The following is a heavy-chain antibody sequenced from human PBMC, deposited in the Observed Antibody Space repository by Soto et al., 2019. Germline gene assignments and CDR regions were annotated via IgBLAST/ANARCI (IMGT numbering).Heavy chain of an antibody. CDR3: ARDRGVAPPVAGNTHYYYYMDV. Sequence: QDQLVQSGVEVKKPGASVKVSCKASGYSFTNYGITWVRQAPGQGFEWMGWISAYNGNTKYAQKLQGRVTITTGASTSTAYLELRSLTSDDTAVYYCARDRGVAPPVAGNTHYYYYMDVWGKGTTVTVSS. J-gene: IGHJ6*03. CDR2: ISAYNGNT. V-gene: IGHV1-18*01. D-gene: IGHD6-19*01. CDR1: GYSFTNYG.